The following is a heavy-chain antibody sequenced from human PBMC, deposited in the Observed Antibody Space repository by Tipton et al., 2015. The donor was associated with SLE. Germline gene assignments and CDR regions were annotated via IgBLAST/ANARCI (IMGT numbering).Heavy chain of an antibody. D-gene: IGHD5-12*01. V-gene: IGHV4-34*01. CDR2: INHSGGT. Sequence: TLSLTCAVYGGSFSGYYWSWIRQPPGKGLEWIGEINHSGGTNYNPSLKSRVTISVDTSKNQFSLKLSSVTAADTAVYYCARGGVGGYDYFDHWGQGTLVTVSS. CDR1: GGSFSGYY. CDR3: ARGGVGGYDYFDH. J-gene: IGHJ4*02.